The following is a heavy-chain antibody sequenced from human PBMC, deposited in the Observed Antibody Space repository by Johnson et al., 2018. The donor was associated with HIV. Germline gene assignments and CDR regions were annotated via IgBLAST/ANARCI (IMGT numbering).Heavy chain of an antibody. CDR3: AKIDFSGQTGAFDI. J-gene: IGHJ3*02. V-gene: IGHV3-43*01. CDR2: ISWDGDST. CDR1: GFTFDDYT. Sequence: EVQLVESGGVVVQPGGSLRLSCAASGFTFDDYTMHWVRQTPGKGLEWVSLISWDGDSTYYADSVKGRFTISRDNSKNSLYLQMNSLRTEDTALYYCAKIDFSGQTGAFDIWGQGTMVTVSS. D-gene: IGHD6-25*01.